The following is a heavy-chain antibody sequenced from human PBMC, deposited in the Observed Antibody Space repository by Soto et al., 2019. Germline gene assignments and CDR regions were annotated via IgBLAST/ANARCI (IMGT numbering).Heavy chain of an antibody. J-gene: IGHJ4*02. V-gene: IGHV3-23*01. D-gene: IGHD6-6*01. CDR2: ISGSGGST. CDR1: GFTFSSYA. Sequence: GGSLRLSCAASGFTFSSYAMSWVRQAPGKGLEWVSAISGSGGSTYYADSVKGRFTISRDNSKNTLYLQMNSLRAEDTAVYYCAKDGQWGPRSSSRFDYWGQGTLVTVSS. CDR3: AKDGQWGPRSSSRFDY.